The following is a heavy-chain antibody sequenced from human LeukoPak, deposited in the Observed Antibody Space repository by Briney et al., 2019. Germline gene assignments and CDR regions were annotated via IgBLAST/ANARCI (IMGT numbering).Heavy chain of an antibody. CDR2: IYYSGST. Sequence: SETLSLTCTVSGGSISSGGYYWSWIRQHPGKGLEWIGYIYYSGSTYYNPSLKSRVTISVDTSKNQFSLKLSSVTAADTAVYYCARELRYYDFWSGFGWFDPWGQGTLVTVSS. J-gene: IGHJ5*02. D-gene: IGHD3-3*01. CDR1: GGSISSGGYY. V-gene: IGHV4-31*03. CDR3: ARELRYYDFWSGFGWFDP.